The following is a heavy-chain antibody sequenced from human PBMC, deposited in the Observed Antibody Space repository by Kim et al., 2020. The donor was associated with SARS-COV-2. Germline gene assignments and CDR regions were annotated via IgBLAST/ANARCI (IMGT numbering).Heavy chain of an antibody. CDR3: ARGPYDSSGNDAFDI. D-gene: IGHD3-22*01. J-gene: IGHJ3*02. V-gene: IGHV4-59*09. Sequence: PSLKSRVTISVDTSKNQFSLKLSSVTAADTAVYYCARGPYDSSGNDAFDIWGQGTMVTVSS.